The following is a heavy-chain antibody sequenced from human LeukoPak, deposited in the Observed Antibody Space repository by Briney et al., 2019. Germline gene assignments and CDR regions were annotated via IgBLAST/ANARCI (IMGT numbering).Heavy chain of an antibody. J-gene: IGHJ4*02. D-gene: IGHD4-17*01. CDR3: ARDSAGFLATGDYAY. V-gene: IGHV1-69*05. Sequence: GSSVKVSCKASGGTFSSYAISWVRQAPGQGLEWMGGIIPIFGTANYAQKFQGRVTITTDESTSTAYMELSSLRSEDTAVYYCARDSAGFLATGDYAYWGQGTLVTVSS. CDR2: IIPIFGTA. CDR1: GGTFSSYA.